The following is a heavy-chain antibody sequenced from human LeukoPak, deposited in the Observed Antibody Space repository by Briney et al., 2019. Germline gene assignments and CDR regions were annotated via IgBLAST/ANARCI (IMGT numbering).Heavy chain of an antibody. V-gene: IGHV3-7*05. CDR1: GFTFSSYW. CDR2: IKKDWSEK. CDR3: AREMGWNYGDY. D-gene: IGHD1-7*01. J-gene: IGHJ4*02. Sequence: RRSRRLSCAASGFTFSSYWMHCVRQAPGKGLEGVANIKKDWSEKYYVDSVRGRFTISRDNAKNSLYLQMNSLRAEDTAVYYCAREMGWNYGDYWGQGTLVTVSS.